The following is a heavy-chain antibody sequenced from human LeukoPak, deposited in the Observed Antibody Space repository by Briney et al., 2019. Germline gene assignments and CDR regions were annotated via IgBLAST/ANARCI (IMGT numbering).Heavy chain of an antibody. D-gene: IGHD1-26*01. CDR1: GFTFSGST. CDR2: IRSKANNYAT. CDR3: IRGAASGSYYGLDV. Sequence: PGGSLRLSCAASGFTFSGSTIHWVRKASGEGPEWVGRIRSKANNYATAYATSVKGRFTLSRDDSNNTAYLQMNSLKTEDTAVYFCIRGAASGSYYGLDVWGQGATVTVSS. V-gene: IGHV3-73*01. J-gene: IGHJ6*02.